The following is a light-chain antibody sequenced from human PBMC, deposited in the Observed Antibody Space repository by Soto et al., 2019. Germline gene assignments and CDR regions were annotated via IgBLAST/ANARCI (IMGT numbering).Light chain of an antibody. Sequence: DIQMTQSPSSLSAYVGDRVTITCQASQDMSNYLNWYQQKPGKAPKLLIYDASNLETGVPSRFSGSGSGTDFTFTISSLQPEDIATYYCQQYDNLPLTFGPGTKVDIK. CDR3: QQYDNLPLT. J-gene: IGKJ3*01. CDR2: DAS. V-gene: IGKV1-33*01. CDR1: QDMSNY.